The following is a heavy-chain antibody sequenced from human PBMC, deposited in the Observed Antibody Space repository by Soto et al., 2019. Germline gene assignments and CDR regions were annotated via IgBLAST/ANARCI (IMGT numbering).Heavy chain of an antibody. Sequence: SETLSLTCTVSGGSISSGGYYWSWIRQHPGKGLEWIGYIYYSGSTYYDPSLKSRVTISVDTSKNQFSLKLSSVTAADTAVYYCARVGDGRAHDFCSCYRTYYDYGMDVWGQGTTVTVSS. CDR2: IYYSGST. J-gene: IGHJ6*02. CDR3: ARVGDGRAHDFCSCYRTYYDYGMDV. D-gene: IGHD3-3*01. V-gene: IGHV4-31*03. CDR1: GGSISSGGYY.